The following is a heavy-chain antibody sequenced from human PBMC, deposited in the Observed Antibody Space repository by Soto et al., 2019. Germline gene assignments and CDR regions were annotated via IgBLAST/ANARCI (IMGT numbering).Heavy chain of an antibody. Sequence: QVQLVQSGAEVKKPGSSVKVSYNASGGTFSSYAISWVRQAPGQGLEWMGGIIPIFGTANYAQKFQGRVTITADESTSTAFMELISLTSEDTAVYYCARGTEYCSGGSCSRYFDYWGQGTLVTVSS. CDR1: GGTFSSYA. J-gene: IGHJ4*02. V-gene: IGHV1-69*12. CDR2: IIPIFGTA. CDR3: ARGTEYCSGGSCSRYFDY. D-gene: IGHD2-15*01.